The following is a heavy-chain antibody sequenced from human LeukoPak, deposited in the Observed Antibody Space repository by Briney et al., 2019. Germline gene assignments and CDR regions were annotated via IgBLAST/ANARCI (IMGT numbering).Heavy chain of an antibody. CDR3: ARVWANPYPPDYYDSSGPD. V-gene: IGHV3-23*01. CDR1: EFTFSIYA. CDR2: ITSAGENT. Sequence: GGSLRLSCAASEFTFSIYAMSWVRQAPGKGLEWVSSITSAGENTFYTGSVKGRFTISRDNSRNTLYLQMNSLRAEDTAVYYCARVWANPYPPDYYDSSGPDWGQGTLVTVSS. J-gene: IGHJ4*02. D-gene: IGHD3-22*01.